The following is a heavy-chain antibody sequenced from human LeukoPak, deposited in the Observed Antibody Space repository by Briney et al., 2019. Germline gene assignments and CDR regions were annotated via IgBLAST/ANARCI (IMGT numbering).Heavy chain of an antibody. CDR1: GRSISRGGYY. J-gene: IGHJ5*02. CDR2: IYYSGST. V-gene: IGHV4-31*03. Sequence: SQTESIICTVCGRSISRGGYYWSWIRQHPAKALDRNGYIYYSGSTYYNPSLKSRVTISVDTSKHQFSLKLSSVTAADTAVYFYAKAGIRYCGGDCYDWFDPWGQGTLVTVSS. CDR3: AKAGIRYCGGDCYDWFDP. D-gene: IGHD2-21*02.